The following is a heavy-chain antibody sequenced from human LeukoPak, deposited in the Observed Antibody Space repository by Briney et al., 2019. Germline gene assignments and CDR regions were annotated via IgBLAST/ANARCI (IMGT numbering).Heavy chain of an antibody. CDR1: GFTFSSYG. D-gene: IGHD6-6*01. J-gene: IGHJ4*02. CDR3: TRDEDFYSSSSDY. V-gene: IGHV3-21*01. Sequence: GGTLRLSCAASGFTFSSYGMSWVRQAPGKGLEWVSFISSSSSYIYYADSVKGRFTISRDNATNSLYLQMNSLRAEDTAVYYCTRDEDFYSSSSDYWGQGTLVTVSS. CDR2: ISSSSSYI.